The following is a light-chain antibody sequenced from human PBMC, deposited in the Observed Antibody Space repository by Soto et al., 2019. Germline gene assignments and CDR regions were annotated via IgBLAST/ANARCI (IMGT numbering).Light chain of an antibody. Sequence: EIVLTQSPGTLSLSPGERATLSCRASQSVSSSYLAWYQQKPGQAPRLLIYGASSRATGIPDRFSGSESGTDFTLTISGLEPEDFAVYYCQQYGSSPYMYTFGQGTKLETK. CDR2: GAS. J-gene: IGKJ2*01. V-gene: IGKV3-20*01. CDR1: QSVSSSY. CDR3: QQYGSSPYMYT.